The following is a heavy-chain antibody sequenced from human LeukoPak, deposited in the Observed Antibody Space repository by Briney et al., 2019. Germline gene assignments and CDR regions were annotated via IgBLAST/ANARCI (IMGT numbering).Heavy chain of an antibody. Sequence: SETLSLTCNVSGGSISSSSYYWGWIRQPPGKGLELIGNIYYSGTTYYNPSLKSRVTISVDTSKNQFSLRLTSMTAADTAVYYCARGVDYWGQGTLVTVSS. J-gene: IGHJ4*02. V-gene: IGHV4-39*07. CDR1: GGSISSSSYY. D-gene: IGHD3-16*01. CDR2: IYYSGTT. CDR3: ARGVDY.